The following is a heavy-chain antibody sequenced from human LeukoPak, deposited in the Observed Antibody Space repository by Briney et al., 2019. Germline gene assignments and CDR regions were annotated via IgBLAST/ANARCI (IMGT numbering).Heavy chain of an antibody. J-gene: IGHJ4*02. CDR2: ISGSGAST. CDR1: GFTFDDYT. V-gene: IGHV3-23*01. CDR3: AKDLRVAVGRGYFDY. Sequence: GGSLRLSCAASGFTFDDYTMHWVRQAPGKGLEWVSGISGSGASTYYADSVKGRFTISRDNSKNTLYLQVNSLRAEDTAVYYCAKDLRVAVGRGYFDYWGQGTLVTVSS. D-gene: IGHD6-19*01.